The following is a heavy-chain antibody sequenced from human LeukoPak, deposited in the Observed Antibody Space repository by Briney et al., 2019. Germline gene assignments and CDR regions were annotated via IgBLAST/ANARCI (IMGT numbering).Heavy chain of an antibody. J-gene: IGHJ4*02. CDR2: IWYDGSNK. CDR3: ARDLGVSGAVAEFDY. D-gene: IGHD6-19*01. V-gene: IGHV3-33*08. CDR1: GFTFSSYA. Sequence: GGSLRLSCAASGFTFSSYAMSWVRQAPGKGLEWVAVIWYDGSNKYYADSVKGRFTISRDNAKNSLYLQMNSLRAEDTAVYYCARDLGVSGAVAEFDYWGQGTLVTVSS.